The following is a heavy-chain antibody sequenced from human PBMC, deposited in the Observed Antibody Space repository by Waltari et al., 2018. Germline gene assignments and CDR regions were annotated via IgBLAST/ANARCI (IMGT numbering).Heavy chain of an antibody. J-gene: IGHJ5*02. D-gene: IGHD1-26*01. CDR1: GYSISSGYY. Sequence: QVQLQESGPGLVKPSETLSLTCAVSGYSISSGYYWGWIRQPPGKGLEWIGSIYHSGRTYYNPSLKSRVTISGDTSKNQFSLKLSAVTAADTAVYYCARGWELLDWFDPWGQGTLVTVSS. CDR3: ARGWELLDWFDP. CDR2: IYHSGRT. V-gene: IGHV4-38-2*01.